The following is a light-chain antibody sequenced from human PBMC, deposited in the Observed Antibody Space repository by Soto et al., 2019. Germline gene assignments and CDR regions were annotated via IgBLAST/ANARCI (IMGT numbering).Light chain of an antibody. Sequence: QSVLTQPASVSGSPGQSITISCTGSSSDVGGYNYVSWYQQHPGKAPKLIIYDVTSRPSGVSDRFSGSKSGNTASLTLSGLQAEDEGDYYCTSYTSSNTVVFGGGTKLTVL. CDR1: SSDVGGYNY. J-gene: IGLJ2*01. V-gene: IGLV2-14*03. CDR3: TSYTSSNTVV. CDR2: DVT.